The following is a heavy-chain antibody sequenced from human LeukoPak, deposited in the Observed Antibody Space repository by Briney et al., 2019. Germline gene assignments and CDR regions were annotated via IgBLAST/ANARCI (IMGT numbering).Heavy chain of an antibody. Sequence: GASVKVCCKASGYTFTGYYMHWVRQAPGQGLEWMGWINPNSGGTNYAQKFQGRVTMTRDTSISTAYMELSRLRSDDTAVYYCARETTTVTTLDYWGQGTLVTVSS. D-gene: IGHD4-17*01. V-gene: IGHV1-2*02. CDR1: GYTFTGYY. CDR2: INPNSGGT. J-gene: IGHJ4*02. CDR3: ARETTTVTTLDY.